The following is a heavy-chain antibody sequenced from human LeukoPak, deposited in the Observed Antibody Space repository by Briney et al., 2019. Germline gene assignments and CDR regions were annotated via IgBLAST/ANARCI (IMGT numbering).Heavy chain of an antibody. V-gene: IGHV5-51*01. Sequence: GESLKTSCKGSGYSFTSYWIGWVRPMPGKGLGWMGIIYPGDSATRYSPSFQGQATISADKSNSTAYLQWSSLKASDTAMYYCALLQGGRGWYTGYFDYWGQGTLVTVSS. CDR1: GYSFTSYW. J-gene: IGHJ4*02. CDR2: IYPGDSAT. CDR3: ALLQGGRGWYTGYFDY. D-gene: IGHD6-19*01.